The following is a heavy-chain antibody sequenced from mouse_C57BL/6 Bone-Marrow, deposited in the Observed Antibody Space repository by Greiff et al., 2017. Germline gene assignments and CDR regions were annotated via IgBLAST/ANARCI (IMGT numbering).Heavy chain of an antibody. J-gene: IGHJ3*01. CDR2: IYPGDGVT. Sequence: QVQLQQSGAELVKPGASVTISCNASGYAFSSYWLNWVKPRPGKSLEWIGQIYPGDGVTNYNGKFKGKATLTADKSSSTAYVQLSSLTSDDSAVYFCARGAFGGQGTLVTVSA. V-gene: IGHV1-80*01. CDR3: ARGAF. CDR1: GYAFSSYW.